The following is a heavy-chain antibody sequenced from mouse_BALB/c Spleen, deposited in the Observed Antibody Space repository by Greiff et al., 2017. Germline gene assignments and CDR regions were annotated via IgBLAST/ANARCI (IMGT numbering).Heavy chain of an antibody. CDR1: GFTFSNYW. CDR3: TRADYGHGSYYYAMDY. V-gene: IGHV6-6*02. CDR2: IRLKSNNYAT. J-gene: IGHJ4*01. Sequence: DVKLVESGGGLVQPGGSMKLSCVASGFTFSNYWMNWVRQSPEKGLEWVAEIRLKSNNYATHYAESVKGRFTISRDDSKSSVYLQMNNLRAEDTGIYYCTRADYGHGSYYYAMDYWGQGTSVTVSS. D-gene: IGHD1-2*01.